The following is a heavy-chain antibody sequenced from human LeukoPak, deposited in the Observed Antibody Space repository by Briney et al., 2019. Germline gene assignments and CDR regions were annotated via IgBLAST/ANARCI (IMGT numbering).Heavy chain of an antibody. CDR1: GYSFTDYF. CDR2: VDPEDGET. CDR3: TTAGKFYYGSGSPSWFDP. D-gene: IGHD3-10*01. Sequence: GASVTVSFKASGYSFTDYFMHWVQQAPGKGLEWMGRVDPEDGETIYGEKFQGRVTITADTSTDTAYMELSSLRSEDTAVYYCTTAGKFYYGSGSPSWFDPWGQGTLVTVSS. V-gene: IGHV1-69-2*01. J-gene: IGHJ5*02.